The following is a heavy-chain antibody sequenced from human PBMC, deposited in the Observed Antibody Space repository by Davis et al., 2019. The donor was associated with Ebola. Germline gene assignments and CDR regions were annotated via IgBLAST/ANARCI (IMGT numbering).Heavy chain of an antibody. V-gene: IGHV3-7*03. Sequence: GESLKISCAASGFTFSSYWMSWVRQAPGKGLEWVANIKQDGSEKYYVDSVKGRFTISRDNAKNSLYLQMNSLRAEDTAVYYCARLTKTYGSDYWGQGILVTVSS. CDR3: ARLTKTYGSDY. CDR1: GFTFSSYW. J-gene: IGHJ4*02. CDR2: IKQDGSEK. D-gene: IGHD3-10*01.